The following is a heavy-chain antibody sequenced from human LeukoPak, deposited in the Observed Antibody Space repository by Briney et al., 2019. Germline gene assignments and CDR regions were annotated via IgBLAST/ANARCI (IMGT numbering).Heavy chain of an antibody. D-gene: IGHD1-1*01. V-gene: IGHV4-34*01. CDR2: INHDGRI. J-gene: IGHJ3*02. CDR1: GGSFSGYY. Sequence: PSETLSLTCAVSGGSFSGYYWGWIRQPPGERLEWIGEINHDGRINYHSSLKSRLTISVDTTKNQFSLKLSSVTAADTAVYYCARNRGTFVELMFDIWGLGTMVTVSS. CDR3: ARNRGTFVELMFDI.